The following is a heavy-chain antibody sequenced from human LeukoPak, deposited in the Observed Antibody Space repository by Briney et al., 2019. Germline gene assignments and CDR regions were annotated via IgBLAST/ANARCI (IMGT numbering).Heavy chain of an antibody. CDR1: GYTFTSYG. CDR2: IIPIFGTA. Sequence: GASVKVSCKASGYTFTSYGISWVRQAPGQGLEWMGGIIPIFGTANYAQKFQGRVTITADESTSTAYMELSSLRSEDTAVYYCARVVLRYFDWLSEYDYWGQGTLVTAS. J-gene: IGHJ4*02. D-gene: IGHD3-9*01. V-gene: IGHV1-69*01. CDR3: ARVVLRYFDWLSEYDY.